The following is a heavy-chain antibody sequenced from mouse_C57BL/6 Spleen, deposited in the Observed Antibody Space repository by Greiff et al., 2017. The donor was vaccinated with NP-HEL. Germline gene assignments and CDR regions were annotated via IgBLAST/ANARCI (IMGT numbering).Heavy chain of an antibody. J-gene: IGHJ2*01. CDR1: GFTFNTYA. V-gene: IGHV10-3*01. CDR3: VRENVYYGNYVYYFDY. CDR2: IRSKSSNYAT. D-gene: IGHD2-1*01. Sequence: DVHLVESGGGLVQPKGSLKLSCAASGFTFNTYAMHWVRQAPGKGLEWVARIRSKSSNYATYYADSVKDRFTISRDDSQSMLYLQMNNLKTEDTAMYYCVRENVYYGNYVYYFDYWGQGTTLTVSS.